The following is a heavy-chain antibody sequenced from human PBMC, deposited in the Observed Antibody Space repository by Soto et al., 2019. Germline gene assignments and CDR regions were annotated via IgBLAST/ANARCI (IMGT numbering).Heavy chain of an antibody. CDR3: AGLGVLNRPDDAFVSGYDHLDY. D-gene: IGHD5-12*01. J-gene: IGHJ4*02. CDR2: IDPSDSYT. CDR1: GYSFTSYW. Sequence: GESLKISCKGSGYSFTSYWISWVRQMPGKGLEWMGRIDPSDSYTNYSPSFQGHVTISADKSISTAYLQWSSLKASDTAMYYWAGLGVLNRPDDAFVSGYDHLDYWGQGTLVTVSS. V-gene: IGHV5-10-1*01.